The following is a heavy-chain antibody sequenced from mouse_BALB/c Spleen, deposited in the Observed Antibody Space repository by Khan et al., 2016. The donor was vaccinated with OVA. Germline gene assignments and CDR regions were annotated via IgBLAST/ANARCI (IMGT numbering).Heavy chain of an antibody. Sequence: QIQLVQSGPELKKPGETVKISCKASGYTFTNYRMNWMKQAPGKGLKWMGWINTYTGQPTYADDFKGRFAFSLETSASTAYLQINSLKNEDMATXVGARETTYWYFDVWGAGTTVTVSS. D-gene: IGHD2-1*01. V-gene: IGHV9-1*02. CDR3: ARETTYWYFDV. J-gene: IGHJ1*01. CDR2: INTYTGQP. CDR1: GYTFTNYR.